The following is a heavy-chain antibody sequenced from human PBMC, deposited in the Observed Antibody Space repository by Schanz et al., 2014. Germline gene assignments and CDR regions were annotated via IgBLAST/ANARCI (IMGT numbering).Heavy chain of an antibody. Sequence: QVQLLQFGGGVVQPGRSLRLSCAASGFTFSSYSMNWVRQAPGKGLEWVAVISYDGSNKYYADSVKGRFTISRDISKNTLHLQMNSLRAEDTAVYYCARDTSYGMDVWGQGTTVTVSS. CDR1: GFTFSSYS. CDR2: ISYDGSNK. J-gene: IGHJ6*02. CDR3: ARDTSYGMDV. V-gene: IGHV3-30*03.